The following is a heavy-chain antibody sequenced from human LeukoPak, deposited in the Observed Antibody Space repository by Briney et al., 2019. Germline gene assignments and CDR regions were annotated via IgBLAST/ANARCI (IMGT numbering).Heavy chain of an antibody. D-gene: IGHD1-26*01. J-gene: IGHJ4*02. CDR2: ISYDGSNK. CDR1: GFTFSSYA. V-gene: IGHV3-30-3*01. CDR3: AKDLGVADWPLDY. Sequence: GGSLRLSCAASGFTFSSYAMHWVRQAPGKGLEWVAVISYDGSNKYYADSVKGRFTISRDNSKNTLYLQMNSLRAEDTAVYYCAKDLGVADWPLDYWGQGTLVTVSS.